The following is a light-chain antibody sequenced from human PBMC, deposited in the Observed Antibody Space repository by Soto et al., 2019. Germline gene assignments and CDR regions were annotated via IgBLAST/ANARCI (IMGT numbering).Light chain of an antibody. J-gene: IGLJ3*02. Sequence: QSVLTQPPSASGTPGQRVIISCSGSSSNFGGNTANWYQQFPGTAPKVLIYSNNQRPSGVPGRFSGSKSGTSASLAISGLQSEDEADYYCAAWDDSLNGWVFGGGTKLTVL. CDR2: SNN. CDR3: AAWDDSLNGWV. CDR1: SSNFGGNT. V-gene: IGLV1-44*01.